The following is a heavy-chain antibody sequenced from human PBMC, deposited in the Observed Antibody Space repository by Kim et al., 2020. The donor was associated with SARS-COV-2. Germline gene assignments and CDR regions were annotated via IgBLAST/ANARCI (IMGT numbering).Heavy chain of an antibody. D-gene: IGHD4-17*01. CDR2: MSPNTGHT. CDR1: GYTFTNYD. V-gene: IGHV1-8*01. Sequence: ASGKVQEQASGYTFTNYDINWVRQATGQGLEWVGWMSPNTGHTGFAQKFQGRLTMTRDTSISTAYMELSSLRSDDTAVYYCARDYGGNSGWFDPWGQGTLVTVSS. CDR3: ARDYGGNSGWFDP. J-gene: IGHJ5*02.